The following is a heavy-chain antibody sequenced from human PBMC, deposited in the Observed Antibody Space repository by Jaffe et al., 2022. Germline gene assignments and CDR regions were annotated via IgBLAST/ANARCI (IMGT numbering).Heavy chain of an antibody. CDR3: ARMYDILTGYSMNAFDI. J-gene: IGHJ3*02. CDR1: GGTFSSYA. V-gene: IGHV1-69*05. D-gene: IGHD3-9*01. CDR2: IIPIFGTA. Sequence: QVQLVQSGAEVKKPGSSVKVSCKASGGTFSSYAISWVRQAPGQGLEWMGGIIPIFGTANYAQKFQGRVTITTDESTSTAYMELSSLRSEDTAVYYCARMYDILTGYSMNAFDIWGQGTMVTVSS.